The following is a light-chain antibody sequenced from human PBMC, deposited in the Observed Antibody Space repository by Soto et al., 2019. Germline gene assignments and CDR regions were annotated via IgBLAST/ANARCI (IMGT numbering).Light chain of an antibody. CDR2: ATS. J-gene: IGKJ4*01. CDR3: QQSLTTPLT. CDR1: QSITIY. V-gene: IGKV1-39*01. Sequence: DIQMTQSPSSLSASVGDRVTITCRASQSITIYLNWYQQKPGKAPKLLIFATSSLQSGVPSRFNGSGSGTDFTLTISILQPEDLATYYCQQSLTTPLTFGGGTKVDIK.